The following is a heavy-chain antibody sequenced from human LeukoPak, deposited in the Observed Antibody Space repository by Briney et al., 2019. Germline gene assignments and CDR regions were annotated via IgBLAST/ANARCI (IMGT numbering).Heavy chain of an antibody. Sequence: SETLSLTCTVSGGSISSYYWSWIRQPPGKGLEWIGEINHSGSTNYNPSLKSRVTISVDTSKNQFSLKLSSVTAADTAVYYCARGGDGYNSLIDYWGQGTLVTVSS. J-gene: IGHJ4*02. D-gene: IGHD5-12*01. V-gene: IGHV4-34*01. CDR3: ARGGDGYNSLIDY. CDR1: GGSISSYY. CDR2: INHSGST.